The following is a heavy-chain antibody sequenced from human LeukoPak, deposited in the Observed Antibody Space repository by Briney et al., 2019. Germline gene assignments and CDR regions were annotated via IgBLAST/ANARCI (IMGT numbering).Heavy chain of an antibody. CDR1: GFSLSTSGMR. V-gene: IGHV2-70*04. CDR2: IDCDDDK. Sequence: SGPTLVNPTQTLTLTCTFSGFSLSTSGMRVSWIRQPPGKALEWLARIDCDDDKFYSTSLKTRLTISKDTSKNQVVLTMTNMDPVDTATYYCARMGRQLVIDPWGQGTLVTVSS. J-gene: IGHJ5*02. D-gene: IGHD6-6*01. CDR3: ARMGRQLVIDP.